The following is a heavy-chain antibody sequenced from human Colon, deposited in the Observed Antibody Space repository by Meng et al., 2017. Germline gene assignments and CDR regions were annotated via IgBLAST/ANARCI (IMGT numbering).Heavy chain of an antibody. Sequence: QVKQPVPGLGKPPQSSSLAFTNAGDSVPSNDATCNWIRQSPSRGLEWLGRTFYWAKWISDYAVSWESSITINPDTSKNQFNLQLNSVTPADTAIYYCARLIGNSWLPDWGQGTLVTVSS. CDR3: ARLIGNSWLPD. J-gene: IGHJ4*02. V-gene: IGHV6-1*01. CDR1: GDSVPSNDAT. D-gene: IGHD6-13*01. CDR2: TFYWAKWIS.